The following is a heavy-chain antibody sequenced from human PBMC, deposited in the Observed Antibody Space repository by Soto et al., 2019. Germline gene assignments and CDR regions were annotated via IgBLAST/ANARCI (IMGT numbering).Heavy chain of an antibody. V-gene: IGHV4-61*01. Sequence: LSLTCTVSGGSVSSGSYYWSWIRQPPGKGLEWIGYIYYSGSTNYNPSLKSRVTISVDTSKNEFSLKLSSVTAADTAVYYCAREPRYSGYDAWDYWGKGTLVTVSS. CDR2: IYYSGST. D-gene: IGHD5-12*01. J-gene: IGHJ4*02. CDR1: GGSVSSGSYY. CDR3: AREPRYSGYDAWDY.